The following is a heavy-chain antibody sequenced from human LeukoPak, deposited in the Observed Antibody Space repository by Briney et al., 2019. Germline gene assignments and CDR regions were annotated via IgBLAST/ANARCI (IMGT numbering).Heavy chain of an antibody. Sequence: ASVKVSCKASGYTFTSYAMNWVRQAPGQGLEWMGWINPNSGGTNYAQKFQGRVTMTRDTSISTAYMEVSGLRSDDTAVYYCARGVVAATFYYYMDVWGKGTTVTVSS. CDR1: GYTFTSYA. J-gene: IGHJ6*03. CDR2: INPNSGGT. V-gene: IGHV1-2*02. D-gene: IGHD2-15*01. CDR3: ARGVVAATFYYYMDV.